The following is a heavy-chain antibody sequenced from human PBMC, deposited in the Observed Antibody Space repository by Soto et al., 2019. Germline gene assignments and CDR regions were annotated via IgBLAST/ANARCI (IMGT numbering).Heavy chain of an antibody. CDR3: ARDHGYSYSYTLDH. CDR1: GGSISSYY. D-gene: IGHD5-18*01. J-gene: IGHJ4*02. V-gene: IGHV4-59*01. Sequence: SETLSLTCTVSGGSISSYYWSWIRQPPGKGLEWIGYIYYSGSTNYNPSLKSRVTISVDTSKNQFSLKLSSVTAADTAVYYCARDHGYSYSYTLDHWGQGTLVTVS. CDR2: IYYSGST.